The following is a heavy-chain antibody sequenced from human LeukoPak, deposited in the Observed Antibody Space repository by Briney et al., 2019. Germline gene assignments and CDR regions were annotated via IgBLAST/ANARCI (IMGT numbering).Heavy chain of an antibody. D-gene: IGHD3-3*01. V-gene: IGHV3-30*02. Sequence: GGSLRLSCAASAFTFSSYGMHWVRQAPGKGLEWVAVIWYDGSNKYYADSVKGRFTISRDNSKNTLYLQMNSLRAEDTAVYYCAKEGFFDWGQGTLVTVSS. J-gene: IGHJ4*02. CDR1: AFTFSSYG. CDR2: IWYDGSNK. CDR3: AKEGFFD.